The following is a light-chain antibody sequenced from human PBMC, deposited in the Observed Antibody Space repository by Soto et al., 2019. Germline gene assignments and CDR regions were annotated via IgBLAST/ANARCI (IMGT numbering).Light chain of an antibody. Sequence: DIQMTQSPSSVSASVGDRVTITCRASQDISRWLAWYQQKPGKAPELLIYAASTLQSGVPSRFSGSGSGTDFTLTISSLQPEDFATYYCQQTDSFPRTFGQGTKVEV. CDR3: QQTDSFPRT. CDR1: QDISRW. J-gene: IGKJ1*01. CDR2: AAS. V-gene: IGKV1-12*01.